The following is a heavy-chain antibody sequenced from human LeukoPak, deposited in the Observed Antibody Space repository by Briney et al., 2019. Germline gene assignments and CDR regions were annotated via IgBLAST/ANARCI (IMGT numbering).Heavy chain of an antibody. CDR3: ASDSSSWDFDY. CDR1: GGSISGSTYF. Sequence: PSETLSLTCTVSGGSISGSTYFWGWIRQPPGKGLEWIGSIYYSGSTYYNPSLKSRVTISVDTSKNQFSLKLSSVTAADTAVYYCASDSSSWDFDYWGQGTLVTVSS. J-gene: IGHJ4*02. V-gene: IGHV4-39*01. D-gene: IGHD6-13*01. CDR2: IYYSGST.